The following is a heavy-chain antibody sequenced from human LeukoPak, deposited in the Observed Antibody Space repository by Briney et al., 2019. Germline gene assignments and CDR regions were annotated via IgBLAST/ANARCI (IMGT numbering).Heavy chain of an antibody. Sequence: PGGSLRLSCAASGFTFSSYGMHWVRQAPGKGLEWVAFIRYDGSNKYYAGSVKGRFTTSRDNSKNTLYLQMNSLRAEDTAVYYCARMNYVSSGWGAPFDYWGQGTLVTVSS. CDR1: GFTFSSYG. J-gene: IGHJ4*02. CDR2: IRYDGSNK. V-gene: IGHV3-33*08. CDR3: ARMNYVSSGWGAPFDY. D-gene: IGHD1-7*01.